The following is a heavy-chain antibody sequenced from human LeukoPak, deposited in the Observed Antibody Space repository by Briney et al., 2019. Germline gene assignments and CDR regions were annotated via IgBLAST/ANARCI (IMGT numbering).Heavy chain of an antibody. J-gene: IGHJ4*02. CDR2: ISYDGSNK. D-gene: IGHD6-13*01. CDR3: AKGVGRSSSWYRGARGDYFDY. CDR1: GFTFSSYA. Sequence: GGSLRLSCAASGFTFSSYAMHWVRQAPGKGLEWVALISYDGSNKYYADSVKGRFTISRDNSKNTLYLQMNSLRPEDTAVYYCAKGVGRSSSWYRGARGDYFDYWGQGTLVTVSS. V-gene: IGHV3-30*04.